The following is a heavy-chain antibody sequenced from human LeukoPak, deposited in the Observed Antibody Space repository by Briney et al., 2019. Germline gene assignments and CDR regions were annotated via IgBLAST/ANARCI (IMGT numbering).Heavy chain of an antibody. V-gene: IGHV3-48*04. J-gene: IGHJ4*02. D-gene: IGHD3-22*01. CDR1: GFTFSSCS. CDR3: ARDRGYYYDSSGYYDY. CDR2: ISSSSSTI. Sequence: GGSLRLSCAASGFTFSSCSMNWVRQAPGKGLEWVSYISSSSSTIYYADSVKGRFTISRDNAKNSLYLQMNSLRAEDTAVYYCARDRGYYYDSSGYYDYWGQGTLVTVSS.